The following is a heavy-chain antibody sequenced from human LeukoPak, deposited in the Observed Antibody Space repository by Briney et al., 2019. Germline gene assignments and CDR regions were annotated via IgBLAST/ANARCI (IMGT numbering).Heavy chain of an antibody. Sequence: ASVKVSCKASGYTLTSQGFSWVRQAPGQGLEWMGWINTYIGNTNYAQKVQGRLTVTTDTSTSTAYMELRSLRSDDTAVYYCARDDYYDSSGYSTLWGQGTLVTVSP. CDR3: ARDDYYDSSGYSTL. CDR1: GYTLTSQG. J-gene: IGHJ1*01. V-gene: IGHV1-18*01. CDR2: INTYIGNT. D-gene: IGHD3-22*01.